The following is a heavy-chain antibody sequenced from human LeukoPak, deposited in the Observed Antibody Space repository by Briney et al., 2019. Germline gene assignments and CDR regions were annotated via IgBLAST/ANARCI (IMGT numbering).Heavy chain of an antibody. J-gene: IGHJ4*02. CDR3: ATQGWLQSEYYFDS. CDR1: GASVSSANW. D-gene: IGHD5-24*01. Sequence: SGTLSLTCAVSGASVSSANWWTWVRQPPGKGLEWVGEIYHSGNTIYNQSLRSRVTISLDKSKNQFSLKLSSVTAADTALYYCATQGWLQSEYYFDSWGQGTLVTASS. V-gene: IGHV4-4*02. CDR2: IYHSGNT.